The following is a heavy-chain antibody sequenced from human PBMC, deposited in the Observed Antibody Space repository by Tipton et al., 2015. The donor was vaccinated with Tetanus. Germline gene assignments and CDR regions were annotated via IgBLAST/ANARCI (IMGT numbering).Heavy chain of an antibody. J-gene: IGHJ4*02. V-gene: IGHV3-23*01. D-gene: IGHD1-26*01. Sequence: SLLLSCAASGFTFSTYAMSFFLPSPFHFLDFFSAISGSSGSTYYADSVKGRFTISRDNSKNTLYLQVNSLRAEDTAVYYCTTDYVGANAFYWGQGTLVTVSS. CDR3: TTDYVGANAFY. CDR2: ISGSSGST. CDR1: GFTFSTYA.